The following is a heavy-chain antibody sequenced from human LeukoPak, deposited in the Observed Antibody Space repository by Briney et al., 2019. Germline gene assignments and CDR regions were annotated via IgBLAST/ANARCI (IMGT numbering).Heavy chain of an antibody. CDR2: IYYSGST. CDR3: ARDGIDMITFGGVIYFDY. CDR1: GGSISSSSYY. D-gene: IGHD3-16*01. Sequence: SETLSLTCTVSGGSISSSSYYWGWIRQPPGKGLEWIGSIYYSGSTYYNPSLKSRVTISVDTSKNQFSPKLSSVTAADTAVYYCARDGIDMITFGGVIYFDYWGQGTLVTVSS. J-gene: IGHJ4*02. V-gene: IGHV4-39*02.